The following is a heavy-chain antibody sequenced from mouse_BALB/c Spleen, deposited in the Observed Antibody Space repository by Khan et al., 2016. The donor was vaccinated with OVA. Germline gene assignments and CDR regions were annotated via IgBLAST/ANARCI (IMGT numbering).Heavy chain of an antibody. V-gene: IGHV3-2*02. D-gene: IGHD1-1*01. J-gene: IGHJ4*01. CDR3: SRGKYYGYAMDY. Sequence: EVKLEESGPGLVKPSQSLSLTCTVTGYSITSNYAWNWIRQFPGNKLEWMGYISYSGSTNYNPSLKSRISITRDTSKNQFFLQLNSVTTEDTATYDGSRGKYYGYAMDYWGQGTSITVSS. CDR2: ISYSGST. CDR1: GYSITSNYA.